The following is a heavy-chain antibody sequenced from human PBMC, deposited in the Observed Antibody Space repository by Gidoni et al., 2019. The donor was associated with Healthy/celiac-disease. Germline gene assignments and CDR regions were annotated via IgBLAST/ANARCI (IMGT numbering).Heavy chain of an antibody. Sequence: QVQLVESGGGVVQPGRSLRLSCAASGFTFRRYAMHWVRQAPGKGLEWVAVISYDGSNKYYADSVKGRFTISRDNSKNTLYLQMNSLRAEDTAVYYCARDLMTTVTTGWFDPWGQGTLVTVSS. V-gene: IGHV3-30-3*01. CDR2: ISYDGSNK. J-gene: IGHJ5*02. D-gene: IGHD4-17*01. CDR1: GFTFRRYA. CDR3: ARDLMTTVTTGWFDP.